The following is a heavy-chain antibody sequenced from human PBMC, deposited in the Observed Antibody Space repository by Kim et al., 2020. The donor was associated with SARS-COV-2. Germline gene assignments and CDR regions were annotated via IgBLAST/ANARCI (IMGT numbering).Heavy chain of an antibody. CDR2: ISYDGSNK. Sequence: GGSLRLSCAASGFTFSSYAMHWVRQAPGKGLEWVAVISYDGSNKYYADSVKGRFTISRDNSKNTLYLQMNSLRAEDTAVYYCAREGATEIVVVTYYFDYWGQGTLVTVSS. CDR1: GFTFSSYA. CDR3: AREGATEIVVVTYYFDY. D-gene: IGHD3-22*01. J-gene: IGHJ4*02. V-gene: IGHV3-30*04.